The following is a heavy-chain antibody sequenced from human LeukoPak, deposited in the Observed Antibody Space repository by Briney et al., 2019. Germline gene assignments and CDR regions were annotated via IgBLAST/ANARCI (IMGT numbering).Heavy chain of an antibody. CDR1: GGSVSSGSYY. D-gene: IGHD1-26*01. CDR2: IYYSGST. Sequence: PSETLSLTCTVSGGSVSSGSYYWSWIRQPPGKGLEWIGYIYYSGSTYHNPSLKSRVTISVDTSKNQFSLKLSSVTAADTAVYYCARDRELEFDYWGQGTLITVSS. J-gene: IGHJ4*02. CDR3: ARDRELEFDY. V-gene: IGHV4-61*01.